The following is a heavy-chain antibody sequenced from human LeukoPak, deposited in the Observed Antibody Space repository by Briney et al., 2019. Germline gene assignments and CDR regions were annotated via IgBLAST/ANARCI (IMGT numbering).Heavy chain of an antibody. CDR3: ARDRDEQQLVN. V-gene: IGHV1-2*02. CDR2: INPNSGGT. J-gene: IGHJ4*02. Sequence: ASVKVSCKASGYTFSSYGISWVRQAPGQGLEWMGWINPNSGGTNYAQKFQGRVTMTRDTSISTAYMELSRLRSDDTAVYYCARDRDEQQLVNWGQGTLVTVSS. CDR1: GYTFSSYG. D-gene: IGHD6-13*01.